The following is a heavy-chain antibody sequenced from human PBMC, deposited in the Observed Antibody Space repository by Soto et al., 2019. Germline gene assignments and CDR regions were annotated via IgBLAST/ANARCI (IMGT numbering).Heavy chain of an antibody. J-gene: IGHJ4*02. CDR2: ISGSGGDT. CDR3: ARVYYYGSGSYLRSLHFDY. CDR1: GITFSNYA. Sequence: PGGSLRLSCAASGITFSNYAMNWVRQAPGKGLEWVSVISGSGGDTHYADSVKGRFSISRDNAKNSLYLQMNSLRAEDTAVYYCARVYYYGSGSYLRSLHFDYWGQGTLVTVSS. D-gene: IGHD3-10*01. V-gene: IGHV3-23*01.